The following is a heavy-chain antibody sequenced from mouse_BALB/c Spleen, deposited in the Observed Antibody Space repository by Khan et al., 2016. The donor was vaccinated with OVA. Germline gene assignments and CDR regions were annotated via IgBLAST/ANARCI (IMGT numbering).Heavy chain of an antibody. D-gene: IGHD2-4*01. J-gene: IGHJ3*01. V-gene: IGHV3-2*02. CDR3: ARKDYYDYDPFPY. Sequence: EVQLVETGPGLVKPSQSLSLTCTVTGYSITSEYAWNWIRQFPGNKLEWMGYINYSGNTRFNPSLKSRTSITRDTSKNQFFLQLNSVTTEETATYYWARKDYYDYDPFPYWGQGTLVTVSA. CDR1: GYSITSEYA. CDR2: INYSGNT.